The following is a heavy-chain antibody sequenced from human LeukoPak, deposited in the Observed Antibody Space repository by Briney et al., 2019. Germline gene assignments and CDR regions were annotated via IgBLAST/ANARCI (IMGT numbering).Heavy chain of an antibody. D-gene: IGHD6-19*01. Sequence: PGGSLRLSCAASGFTFSSYTMNWVRQAPGKGLQWVSSISGRSSSIYYADSVKGRSTISRDNAKNSLYLQMNSLRAEDTAVYYCARELFSQWLVQGYLGQGTLVTVSS. V-gene: IGHV3-21*01. CDR2: ISGRSSSI. J-gene: IGHJ4*02. CDR3: ARELFSQWLVQGY. CDR1: GFTFSSYT.